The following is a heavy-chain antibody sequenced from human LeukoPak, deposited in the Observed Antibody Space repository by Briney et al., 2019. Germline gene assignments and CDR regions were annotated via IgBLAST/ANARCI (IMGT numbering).Heavy chain of an antibody. D-gene: IGHD6-13*01. CDR2: IIPIFGTA. CDR3: ARANSSGWFEFDY. V-gene: IGHV1-69*13. Sequence: PWASVTVSCKASGGTFSSYAISWVRQAPGQGLEWMGGIIPIFGTANYAQKFQDRVTITADESTSTADMELRSLRSEDTAVYYCARANSSGWFEFDYWGQGTLVTVSS. CDR1: GGTFSSYA. J-gene: IGHJ4*02.